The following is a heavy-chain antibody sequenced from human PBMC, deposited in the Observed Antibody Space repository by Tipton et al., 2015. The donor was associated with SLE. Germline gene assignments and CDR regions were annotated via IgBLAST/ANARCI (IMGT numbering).Heavy chain of an antibody. J-gene: IGHJ5*02. V-gene: IGHV4-59*01. D-gene: IGHD6-19*01. CDR3: ARDWSSGWYNWFDP. Sequence: TLSLTCAVYGGSFSGYYWSWIRQPPGKGLEWIGYIYYSGSTNYNPSLKSRVTISVDTSKNQFSLKLSSVTAADTAVYYCARDWSSGWYNWFDPWGQGTLVTVSS. CDR2: IYYSGST. CDR1: GGSFSGYY.